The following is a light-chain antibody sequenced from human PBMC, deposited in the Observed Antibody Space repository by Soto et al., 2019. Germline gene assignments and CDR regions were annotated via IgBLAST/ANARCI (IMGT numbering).Light chain of an antibody. J-gene: IGLJ1*01. CDR1: SSDVGGYNY. V-gene: IGLV2-8*01. Sequence: QSVLAQPPSASGSPGQSVAISCTGTSSDVGGYNYVSWYQQRPGKAPKLMIYEVNKRPSGVPDRFSGSKSGNTASLTVSGLQAEDEADYYCSSFAGSNNFPYVFGTGTKVTV. CDR2: EVN. CDR3: SSFAGSNNFPYV.